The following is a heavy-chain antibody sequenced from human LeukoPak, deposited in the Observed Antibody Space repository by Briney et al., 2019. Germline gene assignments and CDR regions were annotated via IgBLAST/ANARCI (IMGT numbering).Heavy chain of an antibody. CDR2: MNPNSGGT. J-gene: IGHJ4*02. CDR1: GYTFTNHD. D-gene: IGHD1-26*01. Sequence: ASVKVSCKASGYTFTNHDINWVRQATGQGLEWMGWMNPNSGGTNYAQKFQGRVTMTRDTSISTAYMELSRLRSDDTAVYYCARGPLVGASPDFDYWGQGTLVTVSS. V-gene: IGHV1-2*02. CDR3: ARGPLVGASPDFDY.